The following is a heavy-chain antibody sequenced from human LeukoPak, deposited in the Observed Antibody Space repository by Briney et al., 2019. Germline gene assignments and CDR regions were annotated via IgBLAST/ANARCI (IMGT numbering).Heavy chain of an antibody. D-gene: IGHD3-16*02. CDR1: GYSISSGYY. V-gene: IGHV4-38-2*01. CDR3: VVSFGGVIANYFDY. Sequence: SETLSLTCAVSGYSISSGYYWGWIRQPPGKGLEWIGSIYHSGGTYYNPSLKSRVTISVDTSKNQFSLKLSSVTAADTAVYYCVVSFGGVIANYFDYWGQGTLVTVSS. J-gene: IGHJ4*02. CDR2: IYHSGGT.